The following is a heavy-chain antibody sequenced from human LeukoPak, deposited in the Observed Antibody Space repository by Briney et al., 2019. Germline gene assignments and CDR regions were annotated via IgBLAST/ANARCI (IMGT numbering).Heavy chain of an antibody. CDR1: GGSISSSSYY. J-gene: IGHJ4*02. V-gene: IGHV4-61*05. D-gene: IGHD6-13*01. CDR3: AGSRSTAAVHFDY. CDR2: IYYSGST. Sequence: TPSETLSLTCTVSGGSISSSSYYWGWIRQPPGKGLEWTGYIYYSGSTNYNPSLKSRVTISVDTSKNQFSLKLSSVTAADTAVYYCAGSRSTAAVHFDYWGQGTLVTVSS.